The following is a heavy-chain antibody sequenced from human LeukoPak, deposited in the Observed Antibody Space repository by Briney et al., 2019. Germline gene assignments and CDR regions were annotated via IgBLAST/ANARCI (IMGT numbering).Heavy chain of an antibody. CDR1: GFTFSTHA. J-gene: IGHJ4*02. CDR3: AKGAYCSGGRCYLGDLDY. V-gene: IGHV3-23*01. D-gene: IGHD2-15*01. CDR2: ISGSGSST. Sequence: GGSLRLPCAASGFTFSTHAINWVRQAPGKGLEWISVISGSGSSTFYADSVKGRFTISRDNSKNTLYLQMNSLRAEDTAVYYCAKGAYCSGGRCYLGDLDYWGQGTLVTVSS.